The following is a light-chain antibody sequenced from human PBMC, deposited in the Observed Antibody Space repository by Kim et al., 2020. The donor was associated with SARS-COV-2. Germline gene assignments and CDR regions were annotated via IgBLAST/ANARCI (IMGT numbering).Light chain of an antibody. V-gene: IGKV3D-15*01. CDR2: DTS. J-gene: IGKJ4*01. CDR1: HSVSSN. CDR3: HEYNNWPALS. Sequence: EVVMTQSPATLSVSPGERATLSCRASHSVSSNLAWYQQKPGQAPRLLIYDTSIRASGIPARFSGSGSGTEFTLTISSLQSEDFAVYYCHEYNNWPALSFGGGTKVDIK.